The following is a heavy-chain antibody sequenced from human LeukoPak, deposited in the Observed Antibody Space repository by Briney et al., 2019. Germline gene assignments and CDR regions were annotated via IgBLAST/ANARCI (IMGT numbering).Heavy chain of an antibody. CDR3: AREIPLDYYDSSGYGAFDI. D-gene: IGHD3-22*01. Sequence: ASVKVSCKASGYTFTSYGISWVRQAPGQGLEWMGWISAYNGNTNYAQKLQGRVTMTTDTSTSTAYMELRSLRSDDTAVYYCAREIPLDYYDSSGYGAFDIWGQGTMVTVSS. J-gene: IGHJ3*02. V-gene: IGHV1-18*01. CDR1: GYTFTSYG. CDR2: ISAYNGNT.